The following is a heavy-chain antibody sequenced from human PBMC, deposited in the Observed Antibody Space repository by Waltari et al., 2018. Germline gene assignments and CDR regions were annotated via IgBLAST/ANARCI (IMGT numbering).Heavy chain of an antibody. CDR1: GGPISSYY. CDR3: ARERGRVGYFDY. Sequence: QVQLQESGPGLVKPSETLSLTCTVSGGPISSYYWSWIRQPPGKGLEWIGYIYYSGSTNYNPSLKSRVTISVDTSKNQFSLKLSSVTAADTAVYYCARERGRVGYFDYWGQGTLVTVSS. J-gene: IGHJ4*02. V-gene: IGHV4-59*01. D-gene: IGHD3-16*01. CDR2: IYYSGST.